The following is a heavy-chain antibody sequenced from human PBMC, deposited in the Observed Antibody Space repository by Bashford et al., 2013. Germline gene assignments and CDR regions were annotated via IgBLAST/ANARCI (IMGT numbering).Heavy chain of an antibody. Sequence: SSETLSLTCTVSGGSISSGGYYWSWIRQHPGKGLEWIGYIYYSGSTYYNPSLKSRVTISVDTSKNQFSLKLSSVTAADTAVYYCARARPDIVVVPAAPDYHYYYYMDVWGQRDHGHRLL. V-gene: IGHV4-31*03. CDR2: IYYSGST. CDR3: ARARPDIVVVPAAPDYHYYYYMDV. J-gene: IGHJ6*03. CDR1: GGSISSGGYY. D-gene: IGHD2-2*01.